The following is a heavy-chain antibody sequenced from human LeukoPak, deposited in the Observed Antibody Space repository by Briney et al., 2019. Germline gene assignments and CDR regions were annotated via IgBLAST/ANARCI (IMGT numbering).Heavy chain of an antibody. J-gene: IGHJ4*02. V-gene: IGHV3-30-3*01. Sequence: GGSLRLSCAASGFTFSSYAMPWVRQAPGKGLEWVAVISYDGSNKYYADSVKGRFTISRDNSKNTLYLQMNSLRAEDTAVYYCARDSYESDASFDYWGQGTLVTVSS. CDR1: GFTFSSYA. CDR2: ISYDGSNK. D-gene: IGHD2-21*01. CDR3: ARDSYESDASFDY.